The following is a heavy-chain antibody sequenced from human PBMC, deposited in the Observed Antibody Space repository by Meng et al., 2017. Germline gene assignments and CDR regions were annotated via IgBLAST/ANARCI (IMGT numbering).Heavy chain of an antibody. CDR2: IWYDGSNK. J-gene: IGHJ3*02. CDR1: GFTFSSYG. V-gene: IGHV3-33*06. Sequence: GESLKISCAASGFTFSSYGMHWVRQAPGKGLEWVAVIWYDGSNKYYADSVKGRFTISRDNSKNTLYLQMNSLRAEDTAVYYCAKSGLSPYCSGGSCYYDAFDIWGQGTMVTVSS. D-gene: IGHD2-15*01. CDR3: AKSGLSPYCSGGSCYYDAFDI.